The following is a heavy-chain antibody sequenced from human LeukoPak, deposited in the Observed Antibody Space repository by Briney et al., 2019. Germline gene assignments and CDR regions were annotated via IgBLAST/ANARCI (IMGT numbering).Heavy chain of an antibody. CDR3: AREGRGDYEVIDY. D-gene: IGHD4-17*01. J-gene: IGHJ4*02. V-gene: IGHV4-31*11. Sequence: SETLSLTCAVSGDSISSGGYCWSWIRQHPGRGLEWIGYIYYSGSTYYNPSLKSRVTISVNTSKNQFSLKLSSVTAADTAVYYCAREGRGDYEVIDYWGQGTLVTVSS. CDR1: GDSISSGGYC. CDR2: IYYSGST.